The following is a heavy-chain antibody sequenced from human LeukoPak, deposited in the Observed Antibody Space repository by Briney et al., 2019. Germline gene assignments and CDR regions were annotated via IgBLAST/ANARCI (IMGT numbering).Heavy chain of an antibody. CDR2: FHTDGST. Sequence: PSQTLSLTCTVSGASIKSGSYYWSWVRQPAGKGLEWIGHFHTDGSTNYNPSLKSRVTISVDTSKNQFSLKLSSVTAADTAVYYCARGSGSKDYWGQGTLVTVSS. D-gene: IGHD1-26*01. J-gene: IGHJ4*02. CDR1: GASIKSGSYY. CDR3: ARGSGSKDY. V-gene: IGHV4-61*09.